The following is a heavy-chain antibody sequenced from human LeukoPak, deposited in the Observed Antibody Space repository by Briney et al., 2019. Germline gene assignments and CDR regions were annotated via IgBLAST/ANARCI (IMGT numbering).Heavy chain of an antibody. Sequence: GGSLRLSCAASGFTFSSYWMYWVRQAPGKGLVWVSRINSDGSSTSYADSVKGRFTISRDNAKSTLYLQMNSLRAEDTAVYYCARDFSGYDYNFDYWGQGTLVTVSS. J-gene: IGHJ4*02. CDR2: INSDGSST. CDR3: ARDFSGYDYNFDY. CDR1: GFTFSSYW. V-gene: IGHV3-74*01. D-gene: IGHD5-12*01.